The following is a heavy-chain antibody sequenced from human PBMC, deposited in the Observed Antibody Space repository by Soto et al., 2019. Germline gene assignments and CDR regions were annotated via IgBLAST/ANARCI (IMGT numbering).Heavy chain of an antibody. D-gene: IGHD5-18*01. J-gene: IGHJ6*02. Sequence: VGSLRLSCTVSGFSVTNSYINWVRQAPVKVLEWVSILYSSGTTYYADSVRGRFTVSRDDSKNTLFLHMNSLRADDTAVYYCARDWSKFSYNYPYYYAMDAWGQGTTVTVSS. V-gene: IGHV3-53*01. CDR1: GFSVTNSY. CDR2: LYSSGTT. CDR3: ARDWSKFSYNYPYYYAMDA.